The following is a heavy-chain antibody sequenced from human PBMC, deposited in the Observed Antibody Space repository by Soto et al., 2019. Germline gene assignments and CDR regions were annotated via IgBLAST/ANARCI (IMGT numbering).Heavy chain of an antibody. V-gene: IGHV3-30-3*01. CDR2: ISYDGSNK. J-gene: IGHJ4*02. Sequence: GGSLRLSCAASGFTFSSYAMHWVRQAPGKGLEWVAVISYDGSNKYYADSVKGRFTISRDNSKNTLYLQKNSLRAEDTAVYYCAKDYQTKRYCSSTSCYEVYWGQGSLVTVSS. D-gene: IGHD2-2*01. CDR1: GFTFSSYA. CDR3: AKDYQTKRYCSSTSCYEVY.